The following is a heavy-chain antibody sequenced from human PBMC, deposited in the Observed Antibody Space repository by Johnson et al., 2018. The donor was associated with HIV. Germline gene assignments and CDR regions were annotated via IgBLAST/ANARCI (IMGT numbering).Heavy chain of an antibody. D-gene: IGHD6-19*01. Sequence: QMLLVESGGGVVQPGRSLRLSCAASGFSFSNYAMHWVRQAPGKGLEWVAVISNDGNSKYYTESLKGRITISRDKSMNTLYLQMNSLRTEDTAVYYCASLGYTSGWIVIDDGFDVWGQGTLVTVSS. V-gene: IGHV3-30-3*01. CDR2: ISNDGNSK. CDR1: GFSFSNYA. J-gene: IGHJ3*01. CDR3: ASLGYTSGWIVIDDGFDV.